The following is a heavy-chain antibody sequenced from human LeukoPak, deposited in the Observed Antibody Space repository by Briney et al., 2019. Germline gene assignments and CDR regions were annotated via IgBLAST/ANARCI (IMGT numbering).Heavy chain of an antibody. CDR3: ARDTGYYDFWSGYYKTYYYYMDV. CDR2: ISAYNGNT. Sequence: ASVKVSCKASGYTFTSYGISWVRQAPGQGLEWMGWISAYNGNTNYAQKLQGRVTMTTDTSTSTAYMGLRSLRSDDTAVYYCARDTGYYDFWSGYYKTYYYYMDVWGKGTTVTVSS. V-gene: IGHV1-18*01. J-gene: IGHJ6*03. D-gene: IGHD3-3*01. CDR1: GYTFTSYG.